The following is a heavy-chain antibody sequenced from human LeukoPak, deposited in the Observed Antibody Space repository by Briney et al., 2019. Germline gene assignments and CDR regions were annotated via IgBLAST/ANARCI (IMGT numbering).Heavy chain of an antibody. D-gene: IGHD1-26*01. CDR3: AREREAHLVMDV. CDR2: INPSGGST. J-gene: IGHJ6*03. CDR1: GYTFTSYY. Sequence: GASVKVSRKASGYTFTSYYMHWVRQAPGQGLEWMGIINPSGGSTSYAQKFQGRVTMTRDTSTSTVYMELSSLRSEDTAVYYCAREREAHLVMDVWGKGTTVTVSS. V-gene: IGHV1-46*01.